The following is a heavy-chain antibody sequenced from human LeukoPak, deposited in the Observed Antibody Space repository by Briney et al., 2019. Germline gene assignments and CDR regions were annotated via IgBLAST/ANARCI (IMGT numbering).Heavy chain of an antibody. V-gene: IGHV3-30*18. J-gene: IGHJ4*02. D-gene: IGHD6-6*01. CDR1: GFTFSSYG. CDR3: AKRSSSGRGFDY. CDR2: ISYDGSNK. Sequence: PGGSLRLSCAASGFTFSSYGMHWVRQAPGKGLEWVAVISYDGSNKYYADSVKGRFTISRDNSKNTLYLQMNSLRAEDTAAYYCAKRSSSGRGFDYWGQGTLVTVSS.